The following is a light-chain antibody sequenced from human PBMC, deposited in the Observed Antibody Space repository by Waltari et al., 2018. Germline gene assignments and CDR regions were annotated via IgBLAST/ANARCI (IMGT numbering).Light chain of an antibody. CDR1: QSVSSN. Sequence: EVVMTQSPATLPASPGERVTISCRASQSVSSNLVWYQQTPGQGPRLLIYDASTRAIGIPARFSGSGSGTEFTLTISSLQSEDFAAYYCQQYNDWPSWTFGQGTKVEIK. J-gene: IGKJ1*01. CDR3: QQYNDWPSWT. V-gene: IGKV3-15*01. CDR2: DAS.